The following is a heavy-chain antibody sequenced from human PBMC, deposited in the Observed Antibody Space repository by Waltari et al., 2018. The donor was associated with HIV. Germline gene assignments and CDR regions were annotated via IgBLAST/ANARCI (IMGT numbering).Heavy chain of an antibody. J-gene: IGHJ4*02. CDR1: GFTFNNYG. CDR3: ARDQEFMTTVTPLAY. V-gene: IGHV3-33*01. D-gene: IGHD4-4*01. Sequence: QVQLVESGGGVVQPGGSLRLSCAASGFTFNNYGIHWVRQAPGKVLEWVAVIWYDGSKTYYEGSVKGRFTISRDTSKNTVYLQMSSLRAEDTALYYCARDQEFMTTVTPLAYWGQGTPVTVSS. CDR2: IWYDGSKT.